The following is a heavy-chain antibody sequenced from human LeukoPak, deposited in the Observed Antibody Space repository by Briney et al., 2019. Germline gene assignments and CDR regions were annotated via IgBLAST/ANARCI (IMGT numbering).Heavy chain of an antibody. J-gene: IGHJ4*02. CDR3: TRVYKVYGSGNKVDY. Sequence: GGSLRLSCSAPGFTFGYYPMSWFRQAPGKGLGWVGFIRSKAYGGTTEYAASVKGRFTISRDDSKSIAYLQMNSLKPEDTAVYYCTRVYKVYGSGNKVDYWGQGTLVTVSS. CDR2: IRSKAYGGTT. CDR1: GFTFGYYP. V-gene: IGHV3-49*03. D-gene: IGHD3-10*01.